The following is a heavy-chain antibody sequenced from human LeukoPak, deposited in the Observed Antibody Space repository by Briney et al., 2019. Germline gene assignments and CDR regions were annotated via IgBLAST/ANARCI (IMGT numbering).Heavy chain of an antibody. J-gene: IGHJ5*02. V-gene: IGHV3-7*01. CDR1: VFTFRLYC. D-gene: IGHD3-9*01. CDR2: IKQDGSKK. Sequence: GRTLRLSCASSVFTFRLYCMNCVRQAPGKGLEWLEMIKQDGSKKHYKGGVEGRLTIHRDNAKNSLHLQMKRLRAEDTAVYYCARGSGYIITPWGQGTLVSVSS. CDR3: ARGSGYIITP.